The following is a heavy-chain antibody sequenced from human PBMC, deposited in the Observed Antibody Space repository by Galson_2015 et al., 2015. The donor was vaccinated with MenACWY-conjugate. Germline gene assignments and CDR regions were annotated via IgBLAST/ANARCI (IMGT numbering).Heavy chain of an antibody. J-gene: IGHJ5*02. CDR2: TYYRSKWYN. D-gene: IGHD3-3*01. Sequence: CAISGDSVSSNSAAWNWIRQSPSRGLEWLGRTYYRSKWYNDYAVSVKSRITINPDTSKNQFSLHLNSVTPEDTAVYYCARVCGESRNWVNPWGQGTPVAVSS. V-gene: IGHV6-1*01. CDR3: ARVCGESRNWVNP. CDR1: GDSVSSNSAA.